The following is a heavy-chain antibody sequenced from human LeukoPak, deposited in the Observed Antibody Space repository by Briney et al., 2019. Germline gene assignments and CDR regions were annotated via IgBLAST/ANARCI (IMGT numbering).Heavy chain of an antibody. V-gene: IGHV3-7*01. J-gene: IGHJ4*02. Sequence: PGGSLRLSCAASGFTFSSCWMSWVRQAPGKRLEWVAHIKEDGSEKYYVDSVKGRFTISRDTAQNSLYLQMNSLRAEDTAVYYCARDRGXYGSGSSEYYFDYWGQGTLVTVSS. D-gene: IGHD3-10*01. CDR1: GFTFSSCW. CDR2: IKEDGSEK. CDR3: ARDRGXYGSGSSEYYFDY.